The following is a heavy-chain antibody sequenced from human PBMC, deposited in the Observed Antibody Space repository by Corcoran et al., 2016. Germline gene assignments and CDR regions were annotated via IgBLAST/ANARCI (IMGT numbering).Heavy chain of an antibody. V-gene: IGHV3-7*03. Sequence: EVQLVESGGGLVQPGGSLRLSCAASEFSFSSYWMTWVRQAPGKGLEWVANIKQDGSEKYYVDSVKDRFTISRDNAKNSLYLQMNSLRAEDTAVYDCASEGAAADNWFDPWGQGTLVTVSS. D-gene: IGHD6-13*01. CDR3: ASEGAAADNWFDP. CDR2: IKQDGSEK. CDR1: EFSFSSYW. J-gene: IGHJ5*02.